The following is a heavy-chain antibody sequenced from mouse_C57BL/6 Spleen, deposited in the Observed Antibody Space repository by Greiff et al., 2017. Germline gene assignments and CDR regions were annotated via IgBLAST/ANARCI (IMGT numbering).Heavy chain of an antibody. CDR3: VSLSSYGYFDV. CDR2: IRSKSNNYAT. CDR1: GFSFNTYA. D-gene: IGHD1-1*01. V-gene: IGHV10-1*01. Sequence: EVKVVESGGGLVQPKGSLKLSCAASGFSFNTYAMNWVRQAPGKGLEWVARIRSKSNNYATYYADSVKDRFTISRDDSESMLYLQMNNLKTEDTAMYYCVSLSSYGYFDVWGTGTTVTVSS. J-gene: IGHJ1*03.